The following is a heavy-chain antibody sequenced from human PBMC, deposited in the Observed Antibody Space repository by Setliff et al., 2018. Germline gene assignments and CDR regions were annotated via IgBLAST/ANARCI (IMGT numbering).Heavy chain of an antibody. J-gene: IGHJ6*03. CDR1: GGAVSGDY. D-gene: IGHD3-3*01. Sequence: SETLSLTCSVSGGAVSGDYWTWIRQPPGKGLEYIGYINYSGSTNYNPSLKSRVTISGDTSKNQVSLSLSSVTAADTAVYYCARMSGFQYMDVWGKGTTVTVSS. CDR3: ARMSGFQYMDV. V-gene: IGHV4-59*08. CDR2: INYSGST.